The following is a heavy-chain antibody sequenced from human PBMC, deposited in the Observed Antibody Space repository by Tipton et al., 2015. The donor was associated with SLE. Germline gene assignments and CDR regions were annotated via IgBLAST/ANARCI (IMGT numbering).Heavy chain of an antibody. CDR1: GGSISSYF. V-gene: IGHV4-59*08. J-gene: IGHJ4*02. CDR3: ASAHGYYFDY. CDR2: ISDSGSA. Sequence: TLSLTCTVSGGSISSYFWNWIRLPPGKGLDWIGYISDSGSADYNPSLKSRVTISVDTSTNHFSLKLSSVTAADTAVYYCASAHGYYFDYWGQGTLVTVSS.